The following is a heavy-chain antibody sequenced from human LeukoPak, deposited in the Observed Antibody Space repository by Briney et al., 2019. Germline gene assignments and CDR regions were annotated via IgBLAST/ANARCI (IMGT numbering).Heavy chain of an antibody. D-gene: IGHD5-12*01. CDR2: INPKNGDT. CDR3: ARWELYSGYES. CDR1: GYTFTAYY. Sequence: ASVRVSCKASGYTFTAYYIHWVRQAPGQGLEWMGRINPKNGDTNYAQKFQGRVTMTRDTSISTAYMELSRLRSDDTAVYYCARWELYSGYESWGQGTLVTVSS. V-gene: IGHV1-2*06. J-gene: IGHJ5*02.